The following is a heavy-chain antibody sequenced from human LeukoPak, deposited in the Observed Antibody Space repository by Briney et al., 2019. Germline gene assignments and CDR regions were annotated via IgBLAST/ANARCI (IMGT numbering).Heavy chain of an antibody. V-gene: IGHV3-64*01. J-gene: IGHJ4*02. Sequence: GGSLRLSCAASGFTVRSYGIHWVRQAPGKGLEYVSAISANGGSTYYANSVKGRFTISRDTYKNTLYLQMGSLRAEDMAVYYCARVQEGPVDYWGQGTLVTVSS. CDR3: ARVQEGPVDY. CDR2: ISANGGST. CDR1: GFTVRSYG.